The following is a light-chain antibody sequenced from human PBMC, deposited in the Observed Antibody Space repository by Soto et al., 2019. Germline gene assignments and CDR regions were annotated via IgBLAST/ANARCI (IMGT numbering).Light chain of an antibody. CDR1: SSDVGNYNL. CDR2: EGS. J-gene: IGLJ2*01. Sequence: QSALTQPASVSGSPGQSITISCTGTSSDVGNYNLVSWYQQHPGKAPKLMIYEGSRRPSGVSNRFSGSKSGNMASLTISELQAEDEADYYCCSYAGSSKVFGGGTKVTVL. CDR3: CSYAGSSKV. V-gene: IGLV2-23*01.